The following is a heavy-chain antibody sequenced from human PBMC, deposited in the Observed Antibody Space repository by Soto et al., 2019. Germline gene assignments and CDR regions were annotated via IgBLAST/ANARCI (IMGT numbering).Heavy chain of an antibody. J-gene: IGHJ5*02. CDR3: ARSYKWIGLFDQ. D-gene: IGHD1-20*01. Sequence: SGGSLRLSCAVSGVTVSSKSMSWVRQAPGKGLEWVSIIFADGRIFYADSVRGRFTISRDFSKDTLYLQMNSLRAEDMAVYYCARSYKWIGLFDQWGQGTLVTVSS. CDR1: GVTVSSKS. V-gene: IGHV3-53*01. CDR2: IFADGRI.